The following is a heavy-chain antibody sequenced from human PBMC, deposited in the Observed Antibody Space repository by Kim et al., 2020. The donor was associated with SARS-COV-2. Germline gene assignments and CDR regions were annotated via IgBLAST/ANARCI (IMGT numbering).Heavy chain of an antibody. Sequence: KSRVTISIDTSNNQFSLKLSPVTAADTAVYYCARQGQQLPPYYYYYMDVWGKGTTVTVSS. J-gene: IGHJ6*03. V-gene: IGHV4-59*08. CDR3: ARQGQQLPPYYYYYMDV. D-gene: IGHD6-13*01.